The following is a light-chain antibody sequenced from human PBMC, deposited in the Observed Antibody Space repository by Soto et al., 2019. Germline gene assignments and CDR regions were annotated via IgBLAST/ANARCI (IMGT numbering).Light chain of an antibody. V-gene: IGKV1-12*01. J-gene: IGKJ4*01. CDR3: QQAHSFPLT. CDR1: QGISW. CDR2: AAS. Sequence: DLPMTQSPSSVSASVGDRVTISCRASQGISWLAWYQQKPGKAPKLLIYAASSLQSGVPSRFSGSGSGTDFTLTINNLQPEDFATYSCQQAHSFPLTFGGGTKVEIK.